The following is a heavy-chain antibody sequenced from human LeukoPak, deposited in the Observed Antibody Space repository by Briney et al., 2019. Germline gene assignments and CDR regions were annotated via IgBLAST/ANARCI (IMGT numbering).Heavy chain of an antibody. CDR2: IRGIGDDT. CDR3: AKAVDGYNYAVDY. V-gene: IGHV3-23*01. CDR1: GLTFSTYA. J-gene: IGHJ4*02. D-gene: IGHD5-24*01. Sequence: GGSLRLSCAASGLTFSTYAMTWVRQAPGKGLDWVSGIRGIGDDTYYADSVKGRFTISRDNSKNTLYLQMHNLRAEDTAVYYCAKAVDGYNYAVDYWGQGTLVTVSS.